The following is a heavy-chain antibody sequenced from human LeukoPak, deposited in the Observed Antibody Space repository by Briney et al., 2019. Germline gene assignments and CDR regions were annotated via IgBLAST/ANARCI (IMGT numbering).Heavy chain of an antibody. CDR1: GFTFSTYN. CDR2: INSDGSST. D-gene: IGHD4-17*01. CDR3: ARDGIYGDYGH. V-gene: IGHV3-74*01. Sequence: GGSLRLSCAASGFTFSTYNMNWVRQAPGKGLVWVSRINSDGSSTSYADSVKGRFTISRDNAKNTLYLQMNSLRAEDTAVYYCARDGIYGDYGHWGQGTLVTVSS. J-gene: IGHJ4*02.